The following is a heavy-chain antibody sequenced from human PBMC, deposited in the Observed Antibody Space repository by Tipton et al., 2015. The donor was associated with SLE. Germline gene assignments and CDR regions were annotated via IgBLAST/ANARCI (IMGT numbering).Heavy chain of an antibody. D-gene: IGHD2-21*02. CDR2: GYYGEST. J-gene: IGHJ6*02. CDR1: GGSISSSTYY. CDR3: ARGMVTWRGAIVGVDV. V-gene: IGHV4-39*07. Sequence: TLSLTCTVSGGSISSSTYYWGWIRQPPGKGLEWIGSGYYGESTYYNPSLKSRLTISVDTSKNQFSLKLSSVTAADTAVYYCARGMVTWRGAIVGVDVWGQGTSVNVSS.